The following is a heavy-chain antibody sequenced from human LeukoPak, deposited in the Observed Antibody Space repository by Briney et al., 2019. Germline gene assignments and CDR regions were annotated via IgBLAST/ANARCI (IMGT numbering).Heavy chain of an antibody. D-gene: IGHD2-2*01. CDR3: ARDRVVPAATGMDV. CDR1: GYTFTSYG. V-gene: IGHV1-18*01. J-gene: IGHJ6*02. Sequence: ASVKVSCKASGYTFTSYGISWVREAPGQGLEWMGWISAYNGNTNYAQKLQGRVTMTTDTSTSTAYMELRSLRSDDTAVYYCARDRVVPAATGMDVWGQGTTVTVSS. CDR2: ISAYNGNT.